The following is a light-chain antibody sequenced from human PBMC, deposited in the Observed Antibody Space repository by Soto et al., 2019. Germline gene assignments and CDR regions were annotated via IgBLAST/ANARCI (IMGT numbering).Light chain of an antibody. CDR3: QQYGSSPRT. V-gene: IGKV3-20*01. CDR1: QSVGSSF. Sequence: EIVLTHSRGTLSLSPGERATLSCSASQSVGSSFLAWYQQKPGQAPRLLIYGASSRATGIPDRFSGSGSGADFTLTISRLEPEDFAVYYCQQYGSSPRTFGQGTRLEIK. CDR2: GAS. J-gene: IGKJ5*01.